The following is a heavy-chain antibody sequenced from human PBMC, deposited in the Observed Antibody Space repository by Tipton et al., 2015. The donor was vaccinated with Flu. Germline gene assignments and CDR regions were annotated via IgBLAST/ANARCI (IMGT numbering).Heavy chain of an antibody. D-gene: IGHD3-16*01. CDR3: VRKGFGDH. CDR2: IKPDESER. Sequence: SLRLSCAASEFSFKFSFSNYAVSWVRQAPGKGLEWVANIKPDESERYYVDSVKGRFTISRDSARDSLFLQMDSLRDEDTAVYYCVRKGFGDHWGQGTLVTFS. J-gene: IGHJ4*02. CDR1: EFSFKFSFSNYA. V-gene: IGHV3-7*01.